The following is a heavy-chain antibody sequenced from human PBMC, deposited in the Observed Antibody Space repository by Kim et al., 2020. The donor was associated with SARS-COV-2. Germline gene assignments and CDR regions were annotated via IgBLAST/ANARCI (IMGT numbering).Heavy chain of an antibody. Sequence: GGSLRLSCAASGFTFSTYAMNWVRQAPMKGLEWVSDISNGGDITHYADSVKGRFTISRDNSKNTLYLQMNSLTAEETAVYYCAKGWRVGATYFDSWGQGTLVTVSS. CDR1: GFTFSTYA. CDR3: AKGWRVGATYFDS. V-gene: IGHV3-23*01. J-gene: IGHJ4*02. D-gene: IGHD1-26*01. CDR2: ISNGGDIT.